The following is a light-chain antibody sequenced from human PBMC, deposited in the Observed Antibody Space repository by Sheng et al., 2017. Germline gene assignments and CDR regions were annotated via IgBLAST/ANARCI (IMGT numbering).Light chain of an antibody. CDR1: GANIGSNP. J-gene: IGLJ3*02. Sequence: QSVLTQPPSASGTPGQRVTISCAGSGANIGSNPVTWYQQLPGTAPKLLIYDNDERLSGVPDRFSGSKSGSSASLAISGLQSEDEAHYYCASWDDSLNGRVFGGGTKLTVL. CDR3: ASWDDSLNGRV. CDR2: DND. V-gene: IGLV1-44*01.